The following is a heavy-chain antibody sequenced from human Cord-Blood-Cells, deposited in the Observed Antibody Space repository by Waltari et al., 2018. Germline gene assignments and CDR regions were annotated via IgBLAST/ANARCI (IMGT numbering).Heavy chain of an antibody. V-gene: IGHV4-38-2*01. Sequence: QVQLQESGPGLVKPSETLSLTCAVPGYSISSGYYWGWIRQPPGKGLEWIGSIYHSGSTYYNPSLKSRVTISVDTSKNQFSLKLSSVTAADTAVYYCARIGMSSSWYNWFDPWGQGTLVTVSS. J-gene: IGHJ5*02. CDR2: IYHSGST. CDR1: GYSISSGYY. D-gene: IGHD6-13*01. CDR3: ARIGMSSSWYNWFDP.